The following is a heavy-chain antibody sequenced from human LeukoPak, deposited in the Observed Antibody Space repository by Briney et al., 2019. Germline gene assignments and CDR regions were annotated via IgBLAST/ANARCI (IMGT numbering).Heavy chain of an antibody. CDR2: INPNSGGT. CDR1: GYTFTSYD. D-gene: IGHD6-19*01. J-gene: IGHJ4*02. V-gene: IGHV1-2*02. Sequence: ASVKVSCKASGYTFTSYDINWVRQATGQGLEWMGWINPNSGGTNYAQKFQGRVTMTRDTSISTAYMELSSLRSEDTAVYYCARAGEVYNSGSYLEYWGQGTLVTVSS. CDR3: ARAGEVYNSGSYLEY.